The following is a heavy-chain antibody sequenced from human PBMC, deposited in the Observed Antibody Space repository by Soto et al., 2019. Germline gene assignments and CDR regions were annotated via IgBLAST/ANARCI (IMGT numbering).Heavy chain of an antibody. D-gene: IGHD3-3*01. J-gene: IGHJ4*02. Sequence: GGSLRLSCAASGFTFSSYAMHWVRQAPGKGLEWVAVISYDGSNKYYADSVKGRFTISRDNSKNTLYLQMNSLRAEDTAVYYCAREATYYDFWSGYSRSKSENYFDYWGQGTLVTVSS. V-gene: IGHV3-30-3*01. CDR3: AREATYYDFWSGYSRSKSENYFDY. CDR2: ISYDGSNK. CDR1: GFTFSSYA.